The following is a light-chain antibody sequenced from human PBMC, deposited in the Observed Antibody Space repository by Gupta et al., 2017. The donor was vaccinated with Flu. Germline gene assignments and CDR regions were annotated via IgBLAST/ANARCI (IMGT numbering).Light chain of an antibody. CDR2: DAS. CDR3: QQYKSWPLT. Sequence: GERATLSCRASQDFGSHLSWFQQKPGQAPRLLIYDASTRATGIPARFSGSGSGTEFTLTISSLQSEDFAVYYCQQYKSWPLTFGGGTKVEIK. CDR1: QDFGSH. J-gene: IGKJ4*01. V-gene: IGKV3-15*01.